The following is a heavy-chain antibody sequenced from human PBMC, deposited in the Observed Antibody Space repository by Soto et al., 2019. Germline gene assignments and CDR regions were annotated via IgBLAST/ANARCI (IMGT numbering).Heavy chain of an antibody. D-gene: IGHD3-16*01. Sequence: QVQLQESGPGLVRPSETLSLTCTVSGGSLSGYYWCWVRQAPGKGLERIGYIYYSGHTNYNPSLKRRLTISPDTSTEQFSLRLKSVTVADTGVYFCVRHGGVATFDFWGQGNLVIVSS. CDR1: GGSLSGYY. J-gene: IGHJ4*02. CDR2: IYYSGHT. V-gene: IGHV4-59*08. CDR3: VRHGGVATFDF.